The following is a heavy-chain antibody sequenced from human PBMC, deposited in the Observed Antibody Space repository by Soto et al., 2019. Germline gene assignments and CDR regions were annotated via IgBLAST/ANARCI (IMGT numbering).Heavy chain of an antibody. Sequence: QVQLVQSGAEVKTPGSSLKVSCKVSGSRFSNYVISWVRQAPGHGLEWLGRIIPIFNSTQYAQNFQGRVTITADKSTSTASPELSSLRSDDTAVYYCAREGRGKKAGYNGLVSLGYWGQGTLVTVSS. CDR1: GSRFSNYV. D-gene: IGHD2-2*02. V-gene: IGHV1-69*06. CDR2: IIPIFNST. J-gene: IGHJ4*02. CDR3: AREGRGKKAGYNGLVSLGY.